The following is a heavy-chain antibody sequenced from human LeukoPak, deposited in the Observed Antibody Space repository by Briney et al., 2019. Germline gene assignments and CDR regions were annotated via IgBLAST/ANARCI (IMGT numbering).Heavy chain of an antibody. D-gene: IGHD2-2*01. V-gene: IGHV3-23*01. Sequence: PGRSLRLSCAASGLTFSGYAMHWVRQAPGKGLEWVSAISGSGGSTYYADSVKGRFTISRDNSKNTLYLQMNSLRAEDTAVYYCAKGAYCSSTSCSRRNFYYYGMDVWGQGTTVTVSS. J-gene: IGHJ6*02. CDR2: ISGSGGST. CDR1: GLTFSGYA. CDR3: AKGAYCSSTSCSRRNFYYYGMDV.